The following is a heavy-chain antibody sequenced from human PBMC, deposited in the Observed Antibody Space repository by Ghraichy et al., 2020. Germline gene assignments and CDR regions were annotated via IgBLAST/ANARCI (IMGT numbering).Heavy chain of an antibody. J-gene: IGHJ5*02. Sequence: ETLSLTCAVSGGSISSSNWWSWVRQPPGKGLEWIGEIYHSGSTNYNPSLKSRVTISVDKSKNQFSLKLSSVTAADSAVYYCARDGRPYDYVWGSYRFGWFDPWGQGTLVTVSS. CDR1: GGSISSSNW. CDR3: ARDGRPYDYVWGSYRFGWFDP. V-gene: IGHV4-4*02. D-gene: IGHD3-16*02. CDR2: IYHSGST.